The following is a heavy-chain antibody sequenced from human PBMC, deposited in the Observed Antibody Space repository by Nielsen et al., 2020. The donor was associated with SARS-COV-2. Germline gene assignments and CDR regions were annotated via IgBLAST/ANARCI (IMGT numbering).Heavy chain of an antibody. J-gene: IGHJ2*01. V-gene: IGHV4-39*07. Sequence: SETLSLTCTVSGGSISSSSYYWGWIRQPPGKGLEWIGSIYYSGSTYYNPSLKSRVTISVDTSKNQFSLKLSSVTAADTAVYYCASSNRGIAVAGDWYFDLWGRGTLVTVSS. CDR2: IYYSGST. CDR3: ASSNRGIAVAGDWYFDL. CDR1: GGSISSSSYY. D-gene: IGHD6-19*01.